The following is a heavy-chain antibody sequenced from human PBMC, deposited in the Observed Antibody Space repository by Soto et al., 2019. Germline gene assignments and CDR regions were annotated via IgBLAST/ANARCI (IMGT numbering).Heavy chain of an antibody. CDR1: GGTFSSYA. CDR3: ARAPRHHYRSGWLGPWFDP. J-gene: IGHJ5*02. Sequence: SVKVSCKASGGTFSSYAISWVRQAPGQGLEWMGGIIPIFGTANYAQKFQGRVTITADESTSTAYMELSSLRSEYTAVYYCARAPRHHYRSGWLGPWFDPWGQGTLVTVSS. V-gene: IGHV1-69*13. CDR2: IIPIFGTA. D-gene: IGHD6-19*01.